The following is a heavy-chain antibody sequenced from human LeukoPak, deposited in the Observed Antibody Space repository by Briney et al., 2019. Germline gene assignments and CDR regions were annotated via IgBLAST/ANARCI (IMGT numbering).Heavy chain of an antibody. D-gene: IGHD2-2*01. CDR2: ISYDGSNE. J-gene: IGHJ4*02. CDR3: AKDQSGRTSWFFDY. V-gene: IGHV3-30*18. Sequence: GSLGPFCAGTWVTFSSFGMHWVRPAPGQGVGGGGLISYDGSNEHYADSVKGRFTVARDNSRSTLYLQMNSLRAEDTAIYYCAKDQSGRTSWFFDYWGQGTLVTVSS. CDR1: WVTFSSFG.